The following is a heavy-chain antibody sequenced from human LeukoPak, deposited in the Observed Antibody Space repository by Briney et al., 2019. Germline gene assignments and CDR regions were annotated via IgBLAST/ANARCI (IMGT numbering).Heavy chain of an antibody. CDR3: ARHYDFWSGYPYESYYMDV. D-gene: IGHD3-3*01. V-gene: IGHV1-69*01. J-gene: IGHJ6*03. CDR2: IIPIFGTA. CDR1: GRTFSSYA. Sequence: SVSVSCTASGRTFSSYAISWVRQAPGQGLEWMGGIIPIFGTANYAQKFQGRVTITPDESTSTAYLELSSRTSEDTAVYYCARHYDFWSGYPYESYYMDVWGKGTTVTVSS.